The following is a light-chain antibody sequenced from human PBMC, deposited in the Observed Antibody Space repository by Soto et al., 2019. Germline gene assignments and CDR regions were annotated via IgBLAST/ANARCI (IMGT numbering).Light chain of an antibody. V-gene: IGLV1-44*01. Sequence: QSVLTQPPSASGTPGQRVTISCSGSSSNIGSNTVNWYQQLPGKAPKLLIFSNDQRPSGVPDRFSGSKSGTSASLAISGVEAGDEADYYCQVWDSSSGHRVFGGGTKLTVL. CDR1: SSNIGSNT. CDR2: SND. CDR3: QVWDSSSGHRV. J-gene: IGLJ3*02.